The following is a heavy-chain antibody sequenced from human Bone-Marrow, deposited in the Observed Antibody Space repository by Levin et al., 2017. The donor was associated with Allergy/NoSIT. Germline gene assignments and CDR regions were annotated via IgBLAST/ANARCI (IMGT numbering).Heavy chain of an antibody. CDR3: ARDGGEGDYKFDY. D-gene: IGHD3-16*01. CDR1: GFALSFATYA. Sequence: GESLKISCEASGFALSFATYAMHWVRQAPGKGLEWVGVISYDGDDKFYADSVKGRFTISRDNFKDTLYLQMNSLNPADTAVYYCARDGGEGDYKFDYWGQGTLVTVSS. CDR2: ISYDGDDK. V-gene: IGHV3-30-3*01. J-gene: IGHJ4*02.